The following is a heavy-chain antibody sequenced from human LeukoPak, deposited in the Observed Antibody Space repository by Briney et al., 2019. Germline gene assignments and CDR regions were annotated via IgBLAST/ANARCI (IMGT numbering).Heavy chain of an antibody. D-gene: IGHD3-10*01. CDR2: IYPGDSDT. Sequence: GESLKISCKGSGYSFTSYWIGWVRQMPGKGLEWMGIIYPGDSDTRYSPSFQGQVTISADKSISTAYLQWSCLKASDTAMYYCARLRDYYYGSGSYPHAFDIWGQGTMVTVSS. CDR3: ARLRDYYYGSGSYPHAFDI. CDR1: GYSFTSYW. V-gene: IGHV5-51*01. J-gene: IGHJ3*02.